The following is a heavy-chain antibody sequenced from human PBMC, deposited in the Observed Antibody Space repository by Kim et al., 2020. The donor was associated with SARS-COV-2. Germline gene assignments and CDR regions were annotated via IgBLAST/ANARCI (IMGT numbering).Heavy chain of an antibody. CDR1: GFTFTSSA. CDR3: AASVIEDDAFDI. CDR2: IVVGSGNT. Sequence: SVKVSCKASGFTFTSSAVQWVRQARGQRLEWIGWIVVGSGNTNDAQKFQERVTITRDMSTSTAYMELSSLRSEDTAMYYCAASVIEDDAFDIWGQGTMVTVSS. V-gene: IGHV1-58*01. J-gene: IGHJ3*02.